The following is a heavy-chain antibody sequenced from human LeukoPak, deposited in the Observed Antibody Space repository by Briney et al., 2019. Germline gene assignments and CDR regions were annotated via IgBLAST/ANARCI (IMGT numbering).Heavy chain of an antibody. V-gene: IGHV4-59*01. CDR3: ARGGSLRPPIYFDY. CDR2: IYYSGST. J-gene: IGHJ4*02. Sequence: PSETLSLTCSVSGGSISSYYWSWIRPPPGKGLEWIVYIYYSGSTNYNPSLKSRVTIAVDTSKIQFCLKLSSVTAADTAVYYCARGGSLRPPIYFDYWGQGTLVTVSS. D-gene: IGHD6-13*01. CDR1: GGSISSYY.